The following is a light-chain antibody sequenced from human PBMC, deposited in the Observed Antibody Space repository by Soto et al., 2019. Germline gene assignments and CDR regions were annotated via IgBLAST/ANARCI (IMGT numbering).Light chain of an antibody. J-gene: IGLJ1*01. CDR2: DVT. CDR3: SSYTSSSTLFV. CDR1: SSDVGGYDY. Sequence: QSALTQPASVSGSPGQSITISCTGTSSDVGGYDYVSWYQHHPGKAPKLMIYDVTNRPSGISNRFSGSKSGNTASLTISGLQAEHEADYYCSSYTSSSTLFVFGTGTKLTVL. V-gene: IGLV2-14*03.